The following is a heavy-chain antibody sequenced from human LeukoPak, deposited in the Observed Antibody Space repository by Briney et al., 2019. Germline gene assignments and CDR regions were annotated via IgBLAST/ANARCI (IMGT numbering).Heavy chain of an antibody. Sequence: GGSLRLSCAASGFIFSHYGMHWVRQAPGKGLEWVTFIRYDGSKRYYADSVKGRFTISRDDSKSTLYLQMNSLRAEDTAVYYCAKETVRDIVVVTAIRYFDYWGQGTLVTVSS. CDR2: IRYDGSKR. D-gene: IGHD2-21*02. V-gene: IGHV3-30*02. J-gene: IGHJ4*02. CDR3: AKETVRDIVVVTAIRYFDY. CDR1: GFIFSHYG.